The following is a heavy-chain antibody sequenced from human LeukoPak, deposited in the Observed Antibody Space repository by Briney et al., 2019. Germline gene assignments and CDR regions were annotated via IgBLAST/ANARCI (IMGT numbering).Heavy chain of an antibody. V-gene: IGHV1-3*03. D-gene: IGHD1-14*01. CDR3: ARERGIRDAFDF. CDR1: GYTFTSYT. CDR2: ISVGNGDS. J-gene: IGHJ3*01. Sequence: GASVKVSCKASGYTFTSYTIHWVCQAPGQSLEWMGWISVGNGDSKCSQEFQGRVTLTRDTSATTAYLEVSSLRPEDMAVYYCARERGIRDAFDFWGQGTMVTVSS.